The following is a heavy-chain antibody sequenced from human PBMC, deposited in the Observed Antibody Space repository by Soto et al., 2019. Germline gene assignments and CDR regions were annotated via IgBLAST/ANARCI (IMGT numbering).Heavy chain of an antibody. CDR2: IYYSGST. D-gene: IGHD3-3*01. CDR1: GGSISSYY. J-gene: IGHJ3*02. V-gene: IGHV4-59*01. Sequence: QVQLQESGPGLVKPSETLSLTCTVSGGSISSYYWSWIRQPPGKGLEWIGYIYYSGSTNYNPSLKSRVTISVDTSKNQFSLKLSSVTAADTAVYYCAREVQGDYDFWSGLSRDAFDIWGQGTMVTVSS. CDR3: AREVQGDYDFWSGLSRDAFDI.